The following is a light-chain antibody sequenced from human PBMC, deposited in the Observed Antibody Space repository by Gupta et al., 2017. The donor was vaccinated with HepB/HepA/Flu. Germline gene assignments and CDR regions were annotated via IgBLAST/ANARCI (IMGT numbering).Light chain of an antibody. V-gene: IGKV4-1*01. CDR2: WAS. J-gene: IGKJ1*01. CDR3: HQYYTTPWT. CDR1: QSLLYSSNNKNY. Sequence: DIVMTQSPASLAVSLGERATINCKSSQSLLYSSNNKNYLAWYQQKPGQPPKLLIYWASTRVSGVPDRFSGSGSGTDFTLTISSLQAEDVAVYHCHQYYTTPWTFGQGTKVEI.